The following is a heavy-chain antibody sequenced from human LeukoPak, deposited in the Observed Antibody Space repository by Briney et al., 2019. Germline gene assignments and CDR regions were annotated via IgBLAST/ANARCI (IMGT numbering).Heavy chain of an antibody. CDR3: ARDNSVGDYAWWFDP. D-gene: IGHD1-26*01. V-gene: IGHV1-18*01. CDR1: GYTFTSYG. CDR2: ISAYNGNT. Sequence: GASVKVSCKASGYTFTSYGISWVRQAPGQGLEWMGWISAYNGNTNYAQKFQGRVTMTTDTFTSIAYMELRSLRSEDTAVYYCARDNSVGDYAWWFDPWGQGTLVTVSS. J-gene: IGHJ5*02.